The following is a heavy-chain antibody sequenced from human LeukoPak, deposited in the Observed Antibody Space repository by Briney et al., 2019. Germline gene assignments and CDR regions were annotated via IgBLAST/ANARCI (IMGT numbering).Heavy chain of an antibody. CDR2: INSDGSST. D-gene: IGHD6-6*01. Sequence: PGGSPRLSCAASGFTFSSYWMHWVRQAPGKGLVWVSRINSDGSSTSYADSVKGRFTISRDNSKNTLYLQMNSLRAEDTAVYYCARAAQKGVRAARPIDYWGQGTLVTVSS. CDR1: GFTFSSYW. V-gene: IGHV3-74*01. J-gene: IGHJ4*02. CDR3: ARAAQKGVRAARPIDY.